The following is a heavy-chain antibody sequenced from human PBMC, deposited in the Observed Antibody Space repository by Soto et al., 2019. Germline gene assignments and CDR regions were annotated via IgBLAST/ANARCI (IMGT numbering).Heavy chain of an antibody. J-gene: IGHJ5*02. V-gene: IGHV4-30-2*01. CDR1: GDTISTGGYS. CDR2: TYHSGNP. Sequence: SETLSLTCAVSGDTISTGGYSWAWIRQPPGKALEWIGHTYHSGNPYYNPSLKSRVTISVDRSKNQFSLKLSSVTAADTAVYYYAKTPDRWGQGTLVTVSS. CDR3: AKTPDR.